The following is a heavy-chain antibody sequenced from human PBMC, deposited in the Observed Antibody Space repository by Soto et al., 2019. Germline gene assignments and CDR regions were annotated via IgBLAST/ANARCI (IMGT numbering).Heavy chain of an antibody. Sequence: EVQLLESGGGLVQPGGSLRLSCAASGFTFSSYAMSWVRQAPGKGLEWVSAISGSGGSTYYADSVKGRFTISRDNSKNTLYLQMNSLRAEDTAVYYCAKQPSCSGGSCYLYDYWGQGTLVTVSS. D-gene: IGHD2-15*01. CDR3: AKQPSCSGGSCYLYDY. J-gene: IGHJ4*02. V-gene: IGHV3-23*01. CDR1: GFTFSSYA. CDR2: ISGSGGST.